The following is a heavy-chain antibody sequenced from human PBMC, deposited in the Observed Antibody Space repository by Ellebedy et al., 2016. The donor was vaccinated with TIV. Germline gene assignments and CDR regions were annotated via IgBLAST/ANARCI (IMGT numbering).Heavy chain of an antibody. CDR1: GSISVRKL. CDR3: ARRGLESYDGFDI. Sequence: GGSLRLSXPASGSISVRKLMAWVRQAPGKGLEWVSSITGGSSDTYYADSVKGRFTISRDNSKDTLFLQMTSLRAADTALYFCARRGLESYDGFDIWGRGTMVTVSS. CDR2: ITGGSSDT. J-gene: IGHJ3*02. V-gene: IGHV3-23*01. D-gene: IGHD3-10*01.